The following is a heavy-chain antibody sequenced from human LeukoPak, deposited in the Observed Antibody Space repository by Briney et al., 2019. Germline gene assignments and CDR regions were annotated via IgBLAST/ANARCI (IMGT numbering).Heavy chain of an antibody. D-gene: IGHD2-8*01. CDR1: EFGFITDA. Sequence: GGSWDLSWAASEFGFITDAMPWSRRAPGRGLGGVPVISYDGSNKYYADSVTGRFIISRDNSKNTLYLQMNSLRAEDTAVYYCARGYCTNGVCSTFEYWGQGTLVTVSS. CDR2: ISYDGSNK. CDR3: ARGYCTNGVCSTFEY. J-gene: IGHJ4*02. V-gene: IGHV3-30-3*01.